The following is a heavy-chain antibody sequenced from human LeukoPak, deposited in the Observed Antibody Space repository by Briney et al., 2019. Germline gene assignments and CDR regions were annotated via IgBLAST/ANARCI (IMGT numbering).Heavy chain of an antibody. Sequence: SETLCLTCTVSGGSMSSHYWSWIRQPPGKGLEWIGYIYYTGSTSYNPSLKSRVTISVDTSKNQFSLKLSSVTVADTAVYYCARFYDISGHPSRIDYWGQGTLVTVSS. CDR1: GGSMSSHY. CDR3: ARFYDISGHPSRIDY. D-gene: IGHD3-22*01. J-gene: IGHJ4*02. V-gene: IGHV4-59*11. CDR2: IYYTGST.